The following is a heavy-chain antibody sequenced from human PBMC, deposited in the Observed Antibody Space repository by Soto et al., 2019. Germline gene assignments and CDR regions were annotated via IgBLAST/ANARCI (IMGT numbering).Heavy chain of an antibody. J-gene: IGHJ6*02. V-gene: IGHV3-9*01. CDR3: AAGGRYYYYGMDV. CDR1: GFTFDDNA. CDR2: INWKSDI. Sequence: PGGSLRLSCAVSGFTFDDNAMHWVRQAPEKGLEWVSGINWKSDIGYADSVKGRFTISRDNAENSLYLQMNSLRSEDTAVYYCAAGGRYYYYGMDVWGQGTTVTVSS.